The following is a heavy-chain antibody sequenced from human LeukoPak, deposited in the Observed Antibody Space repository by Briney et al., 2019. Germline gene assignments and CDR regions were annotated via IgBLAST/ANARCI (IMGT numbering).Heavy chain of an antibody. CDR2: INHSGST. Sequence: SETLSLTCAVYGGSFSGYYWSWIRQPPGKGLEWIGEINHSGSTSYNPSLKSRVTISVDTSKNQFSLKLSSVTAADTAVYYCARVSSRRFPPAFYYDRRNYFGYWGRGTLVTVSS. CDR3: ARVSSRRFPPAFYYDRRNYFGY. CDR1: GGSFSGYY. J-gene: IGHJ4*02. D-gene: IGHD3-22*01. V-gene: IGHV4-34*01.